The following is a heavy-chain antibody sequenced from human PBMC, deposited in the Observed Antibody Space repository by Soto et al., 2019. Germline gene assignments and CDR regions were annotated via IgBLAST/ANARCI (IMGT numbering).Heavy chain of an antibody. V-gene: IGHV1-2*04. Sequence: GASVKVSCKASGYTFTGYYMHWVRQAPGQGLEWMGWINPNSGGTNYAQKFQGWVTMTRDTSISTAYMELRRLRSDDTAVYYCARDRGYCSSTRRYVYGMDVWGKGTTVSVSS. D-gene: IGHD2-2*01. J-gene: IGHJ6*04. CDR2: INPNSGGT. CDR3: ARDRGYCSSTRRYVYGMDV. CDR1: GYTFTGYY.